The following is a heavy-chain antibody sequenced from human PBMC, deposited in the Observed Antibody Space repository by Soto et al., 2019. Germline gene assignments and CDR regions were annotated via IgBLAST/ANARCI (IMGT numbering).Heavy chain of an antibody. D-gene: IGHD2-8*01. CDR1: NYAISSGFF. J-gene: IGHJ4*02. V-gene: IGHV4-38-2*01. CDR2: IYHTGDT. Sequence: SETLSLTCAVSNYAISSGFFWAWIRQPPGRGLEWIGSIYHTGDTHYNPSLRSQFTMSVDTSKNQFSLKLTSLTAADTAIYFCASDTNSLDSWGQGILVTVS. CDR3: ASDTNSLDS.